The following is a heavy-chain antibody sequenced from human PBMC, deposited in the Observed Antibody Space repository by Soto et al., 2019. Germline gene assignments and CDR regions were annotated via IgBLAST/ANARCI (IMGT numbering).Heavy chain of an antibody. V-gene: IGHV3-23*01. CDR3: AKDVHYNILTGIEYFHH. CDR1: GFTFRGYA. CDR2: ISGSAAST. J-gene: IGHJ1*01. D-gene: IGHD3-9*01. Sequence: GWSLGLSCAASGFTFRGYAMSWVRQAPGKGLEWVSGISGSAASTNYADSVKGRFTISRDNSKSTLYLQMNSLRAEDTAVYYCAKDVHYNILTGIEYFHHWAQGTLVTVSS.